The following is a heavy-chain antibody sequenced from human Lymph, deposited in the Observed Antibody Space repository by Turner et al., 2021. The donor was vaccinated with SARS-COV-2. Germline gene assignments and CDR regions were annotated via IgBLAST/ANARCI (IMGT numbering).Heavy chain of an antibody. CDR3: ARDATGPLGY. CDR1: GGTFSTYA. Sequence: QVQLVQSGAEVKKPGSSVNVSCKASGGTFSTYAISWVRQAPGQGLEWLGGTIPIFGIANYAKKFQGRVTITADKFTSTAYMELSSLRSEDTAVYYCARDATGPLGYWGRGTLVTVSS. D-gene: IGHD1-1*01. V-gene: IGHV1-69*10. J-gene: IGHJ4*02. CDR2: TIPIFGIA.